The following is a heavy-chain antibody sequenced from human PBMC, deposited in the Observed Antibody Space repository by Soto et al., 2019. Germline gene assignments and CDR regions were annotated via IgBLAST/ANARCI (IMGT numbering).Heavy chain of an antibody. V-gene: IGHV4-34*01. CDR3: ARGQGIPSSSWANYYYGMDV. Sequence: PSETLSLTCAVYGGSFSGYYWSWIRQPPGKGLEWIGEINHSGSTNYNPSLKSRVTISVDTSKNQFSLKLSSVTAVDTAVYYCARGQGIPSSSWANYYYGMDVWGQGTTVTVSS. CDR1: GGSFSGYY. CDR2: INHSGST. J-gene: IGHJ6*02. D-gene: IGHD6-13*01.